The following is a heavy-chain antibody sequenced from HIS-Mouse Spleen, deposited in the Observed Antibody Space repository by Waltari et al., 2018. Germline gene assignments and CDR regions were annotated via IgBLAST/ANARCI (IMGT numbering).Heavy chain of an antibody. V-gene: IGHV3-21*01. Sequence: EVQLVESGGGLVKPGGSQRLSCAASGFTFSSYSLNWVRQAPGKGLEWVSSISSSSSYIYYADSVKGRFTISRDNAKNSLYLQMNSLRAEDTAVYYCASNLGSDSYGRGDYWGQGTLVTVSS. CDR3: ASNLGSDSYGRGDY. D-gene: IGHD5-18*01. CDR1: GFTFSSYS. CDR2: ISSSSSYI. J-gene: IGHJ4*02.